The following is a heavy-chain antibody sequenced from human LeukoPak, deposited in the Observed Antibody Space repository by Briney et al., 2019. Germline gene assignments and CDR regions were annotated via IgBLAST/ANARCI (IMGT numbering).Heavy chain of an antibody. CDR2: INPRDGKT. Sequence: GASVKVSCKASGDTFTGYYVRWVRQAPGQGLEWMGIINPRDGKTTYAQKFQGRVTMTRDTSTSIVSMEMTSLRSEDTAVYYCARDSRFRGLIALVPAAQKTDNWFDPWGQGTLVTVS. CDR3: ARDSRFRGLIALVPAAQKTDNWFDP. D-gene: IGHD2-2*01. J-gene: IGHJ5*02. V-gene: IGHV1-46*01. CDR1: GDTFTGYY.